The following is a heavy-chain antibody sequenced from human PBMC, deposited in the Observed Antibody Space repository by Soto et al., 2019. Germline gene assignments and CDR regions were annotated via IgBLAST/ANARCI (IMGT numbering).Heavy chain of an antibody. Sequence: GASVKVSCKASGYTFTDYGISWVRQAPGQGLEWMGWISTYNGNTIYAQKIQGRVTMTTDTSTGTAYVELRSLRSDDTAVYYCAREEGISDWHAFDYWGQGTLVTVSS. CDR3: AREEGISDWHAFDY. CDR2: ISTYNGNT. CDR1: GYTFTDYG. J-gene: IGHJ4*02. D-gene: IGHD6-19*01. V-gene: IGHV1-18*04.